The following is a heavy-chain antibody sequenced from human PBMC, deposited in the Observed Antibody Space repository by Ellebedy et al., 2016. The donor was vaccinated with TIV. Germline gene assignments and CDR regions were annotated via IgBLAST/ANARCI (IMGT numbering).Heavy chain of an antibody. CDR3: AKLAGISSWYAEY. D-gene: IGHD6-13*01. Sequence: PGGSLRLSCAASGFSFSTYGMHWVRQAPGQGLEWVAVIWYDGFNKDYADSVKGRFTISRGNSKSTLYLEMKSLRVEDTAVYYCAKLAGISSWYAEYWGQGTLVTVSS. CDR1: GFSFSTYG. V-gene: IGHV3-33*06. J-gene: IGHJ4*02. CDR2: IWYDGFNK.